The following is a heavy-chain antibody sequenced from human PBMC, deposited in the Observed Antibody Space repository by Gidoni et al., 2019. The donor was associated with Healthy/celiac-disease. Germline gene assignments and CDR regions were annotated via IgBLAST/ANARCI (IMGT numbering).Heavy chain of an antibody. CDR1: GFTVSSNY. CDR3: ARNIAARPHYYYYYMDV. CDR2: IYSGGST. V-gene: IGHV3-66*01. J-gene: IGHJ6*03. Sequence: EVQLVESGGGLVQPGGSLRLSCAASGFTVSSNYMSWVRQAPGKGLEGVAVIYSGGSTYYADSVKSRFNISRDNSKNTLYLQMNSLRAEDTAVYYCARNIAARPHYYYYYMDVWGKGTTVTVSS. D-gene: IGHD6-6*01.